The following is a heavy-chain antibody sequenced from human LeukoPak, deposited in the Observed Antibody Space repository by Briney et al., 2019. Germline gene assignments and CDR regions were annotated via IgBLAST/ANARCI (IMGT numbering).Heavy chain of an antibody. CDR2: ISSSGSTI. CDR3: ARDIVVVPLVMGWFDP. J-gene: IGHJ5*02. Sequence: YPGGSLRLSCAASGFTFSSYEMNWVRQAPGKGLEWVSYISSSGSTIYYADSVKGRFTISRDNAKNSLHMQMNSLRAEDTAVYYCARDIVVVPLVMGWFDPWGQGTLVTVSS. V-gene: IGHV3-48*03. CDR1: GFTFSSYE. D-gene: IGHD2-2*01.